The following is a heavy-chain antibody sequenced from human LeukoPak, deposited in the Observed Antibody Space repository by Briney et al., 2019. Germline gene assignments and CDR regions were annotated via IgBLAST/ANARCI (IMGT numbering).Heavy chain of an antibody. J-gene: IGHJ3*02. V-gene: IGHV4-4*07. CDR2: IYTSGNT. D-gene: IGHD3-22*01. Sequence: SETLSLTCTVSGGFISSYYWSWIRQPAGKGLEWIGRIYTSGNTKYNPSLKSRVTMSVDTSKNQFSLKLSSVTAADTAVYYCVRDRVVTDSGAFDIWGQGTMVTVSS. CDR1: GGFISSYY. CDR3: VRDRVVTDSGAFDI.